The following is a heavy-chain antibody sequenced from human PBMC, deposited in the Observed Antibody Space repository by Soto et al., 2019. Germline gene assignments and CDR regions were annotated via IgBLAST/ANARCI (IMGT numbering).Heavy chain of an antibody. D-gene: IGHD4-4*01. V-gene: IGHV3-23*01. J-gene: IGHJ6*02. CDR1: RFTFSSYA. CDR3: GKVGVTTSSAYYYGMDV. Sequence: GGSLRLSCAASRFTFSSYARSWVRQAPGKGPEWVSAISGSGGSTYYADSVKGRFTISRDNSKNTLYLQMNSLRAEDTAVYYCGKVGVTTSSAYYYGMDVWGQGITVTVS. CDR2: ISGSGGST.